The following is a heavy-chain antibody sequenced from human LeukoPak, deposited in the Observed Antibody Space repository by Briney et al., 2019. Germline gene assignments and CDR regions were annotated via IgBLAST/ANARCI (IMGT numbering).Heavy chain of an antibody. Sequence: GGSLRLSCAASGFTFSSYDIHSVRQATGKGLEWVSGIVTAGEIYYPGSVKGRFTSSRENAKNSLYLQMNSLRAGDTAVYYCARATYSSTWYSRYFDLWGRGTLVTVSS. D-gene: IGHD6-13*01. V-gene: IGHV3-13*01. J-gene: IGHJ2*01. CDR3: ARATYSSTWYSRYFDL. CDR1: GFTFSSYD. CDR2: IVTAGEI.